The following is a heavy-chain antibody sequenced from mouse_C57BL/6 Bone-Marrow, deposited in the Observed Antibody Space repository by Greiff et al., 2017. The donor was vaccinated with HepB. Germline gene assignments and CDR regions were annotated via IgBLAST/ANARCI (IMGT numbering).Heavy chain of an antibody. CDR1: GYSFPIVFD. CDR3: ARGDYYATGTYFDY. Sequence: EVKFEESEPAMVKPSHSLSLTCPFTGYSFPIVFDCHCIRPFPGTQLEWMGYISYSGSTNYNPSLKSRISITHDTSKTHFFLKLNSVTTEDTATYYCARGDYYATGTYFDYWGQGTTLTVSS. CDR2: ISYSGST. V-gene: IGHV3-1*01. J-gene: IGHJ2*01. D-gene: IGHD1-1*01.